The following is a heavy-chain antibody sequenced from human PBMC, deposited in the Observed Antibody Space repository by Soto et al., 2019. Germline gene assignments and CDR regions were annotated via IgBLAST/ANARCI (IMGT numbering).Heavy chain of an antibody. V-gene: IGHV3-30*18. D-gene: IGHD3-3*01. CDR3: TKRRNVLRFLEWSSGMEV. J-gene: IGHJ6*02. CDR1: GFTSSNYG. Sequence: SLKISCAASGFTSSNYGMHWVRQAPGKGLEWVAFISDDGSNKYYADSMKGRFTMSRDNSKSTLYLQMSSLRVEDTAVYYCTKRRNVLRFLEWSSGMEVWGQGTTVTVSS. CDR2: ISDDGSNK.